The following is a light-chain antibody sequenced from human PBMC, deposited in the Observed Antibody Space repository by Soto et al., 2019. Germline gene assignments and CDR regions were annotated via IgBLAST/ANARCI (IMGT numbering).Light chain of an antibody. CDR1: SSDVGGYNY. Sequence: QSALTQPASVSGSPGQSITISCTGTSSDVGGYNYVSWYQQHPGKAPKLMIYDVSNRHSGVSNRFSGSKSGNTASLTISGLQAEDEADYYCSSYTSSSTVVFGGGTKLTFL. V-gene: IGLV2-14*01. CDR2: DVS. CDR3: SSYTSSSTVV. J-gene: IGLJ2*01.